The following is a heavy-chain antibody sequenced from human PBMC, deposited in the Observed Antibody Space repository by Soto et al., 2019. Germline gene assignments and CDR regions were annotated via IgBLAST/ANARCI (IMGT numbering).Heavy chain of an antibody. J-gene: IGHJ4*02. CDR3: ARFPFGH. D-gene: IGHD3-16*01. V-gene: IGHV3-21*01. Sequence: EVQLVESGGGLVKPGGSLRLSCAASGFTFSSYSMNWVRQAPGKGLEWVSSISSSSTYMYYADSLKGRFTTSRDNAKNSLYLQMNRLRAEDTAVYYCARFPFGHWGQGTLVTVSS. CDR2: ISSSSTYM. CDR1: GFTFSSYS.